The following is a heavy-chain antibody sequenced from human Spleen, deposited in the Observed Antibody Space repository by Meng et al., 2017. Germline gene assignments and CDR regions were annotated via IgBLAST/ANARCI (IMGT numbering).Heavy chain of an antibody. CDR1: GGSISTSGHY. D-gene: IGHD6-19*01. CDR3: GRALSGWYYFDF. Sequence: SETLSLTCTVSGGSISTSGHYWGWIRQPPGKGLEWISAIYYSGGTYYNPSLKSRVTISMDTSKNQFSLKLSSVTAADTAVYYCGRALSGWYYFDFWGQGTQVTVSS. CDR2: IYYSGGT. V-gene: IGHV4-39*07. J-gene: IGHJ4*02.